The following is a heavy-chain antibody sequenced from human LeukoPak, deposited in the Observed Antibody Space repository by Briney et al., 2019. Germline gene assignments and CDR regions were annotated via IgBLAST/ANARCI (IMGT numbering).Heavy chain of an antibody. Sequence: ASVKVSCKASGYTFTGYYMHWVRQAPGQGLEWMGWINPNSGGTNYAQKFQGRVTMTRDTSISTAYMELSRLRSDDTAVYYCARWAARYCSSTSCLGFDYWGQGTLVTVSS. CDR1: GYTFTGYY. CDR2: INPNSGGT. V-gene: IGHV1-2*02. D-gene: IGHD2-2*01. J-gene: IGHJ4*02. CDR3: ARWAARYCSSTSCLGFDY.